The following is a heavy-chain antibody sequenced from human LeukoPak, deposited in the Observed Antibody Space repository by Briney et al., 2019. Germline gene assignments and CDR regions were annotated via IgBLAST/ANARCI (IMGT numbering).Heavy chain of an antibody. CDR2: IYYSGST. CDR1: GGSISSSSYY. V-gene: IGHV4-39*01. J-gene: IGHJ3*02. D-gene: IGHD5-12*01. Sequence: PSETLSLTCTVSGGSISSSSYYWGWIRQPPGKGLEWIGSIYYSGSTYYNPSLKSRVTISVDTSKNQFSLKLSSVTAADTAVYYCARHQGEGIVATAAFDIWGQGTMVTVSS. CDR3: ARHQGEGIVATAAFDI.